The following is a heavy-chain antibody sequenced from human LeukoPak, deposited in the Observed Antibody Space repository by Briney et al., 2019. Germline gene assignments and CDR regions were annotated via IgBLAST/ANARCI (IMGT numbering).Heavy chain of an antibody. V-gene: IGHV3-23*01. CDR2: VSASGGST. Sequence: GGSLRLSCAASGFTFTNYVMTWVRQAPGKGLEWVSAVSASGGSTFYGDSVKGRFTISRDNSKNTLSLEMNSLGGEDTAVYYCAKGMTTVIHRVIDAFDIWGQGTMVTVSS. D-gene: IGHD4-4*01. CDR1: GFTFTNYV. CDR3: AKGMTTVIHRVIDAFDI. J-gene: IGHJ3*02.